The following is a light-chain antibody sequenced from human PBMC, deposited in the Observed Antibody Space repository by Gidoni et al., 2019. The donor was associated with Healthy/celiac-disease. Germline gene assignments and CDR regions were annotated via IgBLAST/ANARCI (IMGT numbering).Light chain of an antibody. CDR1: QSVSSY. Sequence: EIVLTQSPATLSLSPGERPTISCRASQSVSSYLAWYQQQPGQAPRLLIYDASNRATGIPARFSGSGSGTDLTLTISILEPEDFAVYFCQQRSNWPLTFGGGTKVEIK. CDR2: DAS. V-gene: IGKV3-11*01. J-gene: IGKJ4*01. CDR3: QQRSNWPLT.